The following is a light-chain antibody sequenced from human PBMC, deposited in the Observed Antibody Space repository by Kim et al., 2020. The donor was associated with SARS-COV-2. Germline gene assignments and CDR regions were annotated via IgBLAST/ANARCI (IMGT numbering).Light chain of an antibody. Sequence: EIVMTQSPATLSVSPGERATLSCRASQSISNTLAWYQLRRGQPPRLLIYAASTRATGVPARFSGSGSGTEFTLTISSLQSEDFAVYYCQQYNKWPPRLTFGGGTKLEI. V-gene: IGKV3-15*01. CDR2: AAS. CDR3: QQYNKWPPRLT. CDR1: QSISNT. J-gene: IGKJ4*01.